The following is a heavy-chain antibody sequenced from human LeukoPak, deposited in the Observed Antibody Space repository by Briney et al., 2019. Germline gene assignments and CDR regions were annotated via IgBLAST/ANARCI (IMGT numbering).Heavy chain of an antibody. CDR3: ARLVGDIVVVPAAMLDY. J-gene: IGHJ4*02. Sequence: PGGSLRLSCAASGFTFSSYAMSWIRQAPGKGLEWVSYISSSGSTIYYADSVKGRFTISRDNAKNSLYLQMNSLRAEDTAVYYCARLVGDIVVVPAAMLDYWGQGTLVTVSS. CDR2: ISSSGSTI. D-gene: IGHD2-2*01. V-gene: IGHV3-11*01. CDR1: GFTFSSYA.